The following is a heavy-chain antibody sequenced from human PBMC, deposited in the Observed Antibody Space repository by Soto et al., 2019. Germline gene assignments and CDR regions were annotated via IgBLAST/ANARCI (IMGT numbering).Heavy chain of an antibody. J-gene: IGHJ4*02. CDR1: GFTFSNAW. V-gene: IGHV3-15*01. Sequence: SGGSLRLSCAASGFTFSNAWMHWVRQAPGKGLEWVGRIKIKTHGGTAGYAAPVKGRFTISRDDSKNTLSLEMSSLETEDTAVYYCNTDGAWQPYYFVYWGQGALVTVSS. CDR3: NTDGAWQPYYFVY. CDR2: IKIKTHGGTA. D-gene: IGHD6-13*01.